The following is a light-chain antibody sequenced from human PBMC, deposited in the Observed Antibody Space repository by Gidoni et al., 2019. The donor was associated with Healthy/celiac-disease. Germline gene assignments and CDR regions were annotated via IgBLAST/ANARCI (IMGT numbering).Light chain of an antibody. V-gene: IGKV1-39*01. CDR3: QQSYSTRGT. J-gene: IGKJ4*01. Sequence: DIQITQSPSSLSASVGDRVTITCRVSQSISSYLYWYQQKPGKAPKLLFYAASSLQSGVPTRCSGSGSGADFTLTISSLQPEDFATYYSQQSYSTRGTFGGGTKVEIK. CDR2: AAS. CDR1: QSISSY.